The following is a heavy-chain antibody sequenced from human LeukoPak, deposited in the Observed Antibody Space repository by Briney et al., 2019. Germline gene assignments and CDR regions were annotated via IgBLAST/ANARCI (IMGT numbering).Heavy chain of an antibody. J-gene: IGHJ4*02. CDR1: GFTFSSYW. CDR2: INTDGSST. D-gene: IGHD6-19*01. Sequence: PGGSLRLSCAASGFTFSSYWMHWVRQAPGKGLVWVSRINTDGSSTSYADSVKGRFTISRDNSKNTLYLQMNSLRAEDTAIYYCASNSRGGYGSGWSWGQGTLVTVSS. V-gene: IGHV3-74*01. CDR3: ASNSRGGYGSGWS.